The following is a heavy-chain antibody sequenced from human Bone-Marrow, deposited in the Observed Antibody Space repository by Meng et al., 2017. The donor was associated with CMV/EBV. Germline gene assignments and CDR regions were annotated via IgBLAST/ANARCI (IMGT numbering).Heavy chain of an antibody. CDR2: IGTAGDT. V-gene: IGHV3-13*03. J-gene: IGHJ6*02. CDR3: AKDKSYYYYYGMDV. CDR1: GFTFSSYD. Sequence: GESLKISCAACGFTFSSYDMHWVRQATGKGLEWVSAIGTAGDTYYPGSVKGQFTISRDNAKNSLYLQMNSLRAEDTALYYCAKDKSYYYYYGMDVWGQGTTVTVSS.